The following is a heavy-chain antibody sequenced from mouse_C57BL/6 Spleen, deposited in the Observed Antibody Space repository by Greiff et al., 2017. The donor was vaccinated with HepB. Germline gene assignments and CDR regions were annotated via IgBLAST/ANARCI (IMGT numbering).Heavy chain of an antibody. CDR2: IRLKSDNYAT. V-gene: IGHV6-3*01. Sequence: EVMLVESGGGLVQPGGSMKLSCVASGFTFSNYWMNWVRQSPEKGLEWVAQIRLKSDNYATHYAESVKGRFTISRDDSKSSVYLQMNNLRAEDTGIYYCTDDGYYWYFDVWGTGTTVTVSS. CDR1: GFTFSNYW. CDR3: TDDGYYWYFDV. D-gene: IGHD2-3*01. J-gene: IGHJ1*03.